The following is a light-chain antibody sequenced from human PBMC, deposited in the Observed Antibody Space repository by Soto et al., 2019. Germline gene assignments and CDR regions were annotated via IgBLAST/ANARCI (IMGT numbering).Light chain of an antibody. Sequence: QSALTQPRSVSGSPGQSVTISCTGTTGDVGAYDFVSWYQHHPAKAPKLMIYDASKRPSGVPDRFSASKSGNTASLTISGLQAEDEADYYCSSYADPNNYVFGTGTKLTVL. J-gene: IGLJ1*01. CDR3: SSYADPNNYV. CDR2: DAS. V-gene: IGLV2-11*01. CDR1: TGDVGAYDF.